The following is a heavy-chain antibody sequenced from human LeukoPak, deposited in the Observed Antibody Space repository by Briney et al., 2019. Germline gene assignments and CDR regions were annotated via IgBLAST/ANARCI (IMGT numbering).Heavy chain of an antibody. J-gene: IGHJ5*02. V-gene: IGHV4-4*07. Sequence: SETLSLTCSVSGVSINDHYWTWVRQPAGRGLEWIGHIYISGSTDYNSSLKSRVTLSVDMSKNQFSLRLTSVTAADTAVYYCAREYDFWTGRDSSKGWLDPWGPGILVAVSS. D-gene: IGHD3-3*01. CDR2: IYISGST. CDR3: AREYDFWTGRDSSKGWLDP. CDR1: GVSINDHY.